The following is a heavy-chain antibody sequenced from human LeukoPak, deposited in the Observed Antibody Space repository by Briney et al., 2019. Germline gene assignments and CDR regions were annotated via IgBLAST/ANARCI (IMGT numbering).Heavy chain of an antibody. Sequence: GGSLRLSCAASGFTFSNASMNWVRQAPGKGLEWVSYISSSGRTIYYADSVKGRFTISRDNAKNSLYLQMNSLRAEDTAVYYCARASDPDSGSYYDEFDYWGQGTLVTVSS. J-gene: IGHJ4*02. V-gene: IGHV3-11*01. CDR1: GFTFSNAS. D-gene: IGHD1-26*01. CDR2: ISSSGRTI. CDR3: ARASDPDSGSYYDEFDY.